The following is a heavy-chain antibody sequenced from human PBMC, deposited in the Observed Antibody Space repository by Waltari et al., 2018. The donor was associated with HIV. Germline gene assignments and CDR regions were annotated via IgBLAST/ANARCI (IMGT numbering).Heavy chain of an antibody. J-gene: IGHJ3*02. D-gene: IGHD3-10*01. CDR1: GFTFSSYW. V-gene: IGHV3-7*01. CDR3: ARDGPGVYPDAFDI. CDR2: IKQDGSEK. Sequence: EVQLVESGGGLVQPGGSLRLSCAASGFTFSSYWMSWVRQAPGKGLEGVANIKQDGSEKYYVDSVKGRFTISRDNAKNSLYLQMNSLRAEDTAVYYCARDGPGVYPDAFDIWGQGTMVTVSS.